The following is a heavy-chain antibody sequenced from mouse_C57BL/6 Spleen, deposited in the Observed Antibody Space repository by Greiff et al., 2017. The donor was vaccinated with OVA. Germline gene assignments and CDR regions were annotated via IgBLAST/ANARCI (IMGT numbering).Heavy chain of an antibody. CDR1: GNTFTSYW. CDR3: AREGFAY. Sequence: VQLQQPGAELVKPGASVKLSCKASGNTFTSYWMHWVQQRPGRGLEWMGRIDTNSGGTKYNEKFKSKATITVDKHTNPAYMQLSSLTSEDSAVYYCAREGFAYWGKGTLVTVSA. J-gene: IGHJ3*01. CDR2: IDTNSGGT. V-gene: IGHV1-72*01.